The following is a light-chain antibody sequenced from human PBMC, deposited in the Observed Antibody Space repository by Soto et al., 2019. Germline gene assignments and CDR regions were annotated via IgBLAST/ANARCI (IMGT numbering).Light chain of an antibody. CDR2: LGS. CDR3: MQALQTPYT. J-gene: IGKJ2*01. V-gene: IGKV2-28*01. Sequence: DIVMTQSPLSLPVTPGEPASISCRSSQSLLHSNGYNYLDWYLQKPGQSPQLLVYLGSNRVSGVPDRFSGRGSGPDFTLKISRVEAEDVGVYYCMQALQTPYTFGQGTKLEIK. CDR1: QSLLHSNGYNY.